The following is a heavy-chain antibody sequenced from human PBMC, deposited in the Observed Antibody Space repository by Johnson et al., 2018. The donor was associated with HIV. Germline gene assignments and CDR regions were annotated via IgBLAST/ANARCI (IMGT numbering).Heavy chain of an antibody. CDR3: AKSNVVVIAGNNDDAFDL. D-gene: IGHD2-21*01. J-gene: IGHJ3*01. CDR1: GFTFDDYA. CDR2: ISYDGSNK. V-gene: IGHV3-30*18. Sequence: QVQLVESGGGLVQPGRSLRLSCAASGFTFDDYAMHWVRQAPGKGLEWVAVISYDGSNKYYADSVKGRFTISRDNLKNTLYLQMNSLRYEDTAVYYFAKSNVVVIAGNNDDAFDLWGQGTVVTVSS.